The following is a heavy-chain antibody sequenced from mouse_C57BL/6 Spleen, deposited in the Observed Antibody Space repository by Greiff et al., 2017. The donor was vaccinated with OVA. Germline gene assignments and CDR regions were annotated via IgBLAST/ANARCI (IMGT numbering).Heavy chain of an antibody. CDR1: GYTFTSYW. Sequence: QVQLQQPGAELVMPGASVKLSCKASGYTFTSYWMHWVKQRPGQGLEWIGEIDPSDSYTNYNQKFKGKSTLTVDKSSSTAYMQLSSLTSEDSAVYYCARDTTVVEGNWFAYWGQGTLVTVSA. CDR3: ARDTTVVEGNWFAY. CDR2: IDPSDSYT. J-gene: IGHJ3*01. V-gene: IGHV1-69*01. D-gene: IGHD1-1*01.